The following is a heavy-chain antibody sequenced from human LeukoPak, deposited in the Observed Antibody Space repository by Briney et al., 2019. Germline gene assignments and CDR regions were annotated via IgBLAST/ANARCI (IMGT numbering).Heavy chain of an antibody. J-gene: IGHJ4*02. CDR1: GFTFSSYA. D-gene: IGHD2-2*01. CDR2: TGSTGVST. CDR3: AKDPGVVPAHYFDY. Sequence: GESLRISCAASGFTFSSYAMNWVRQAPGKGPEWVSATGSTGVSTFYADSVKGRFTVSRDNSKNTLSLQMNSLRAEDTAVYYCAKDPGVVPAHYFDYWGQGILVTVSS. V-gene: IGHV3-23*01.